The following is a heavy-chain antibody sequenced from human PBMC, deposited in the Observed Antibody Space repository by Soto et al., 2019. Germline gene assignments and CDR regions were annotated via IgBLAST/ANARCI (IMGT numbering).Heavy chain of an antibody. CDR1: GYTFTSYY. Sequence: ASVKVSCKASGYTFTSYYMHWVRQAPGQGLEWMGIINPSGGSTSYAQKFQGRVTMTRDTSTSTVYMELSSLRSEDTAVYYCARAGYCSSTSCYGSERYYYMDVWGKGTTVTVSS. D-gene: IGHD2-2*03. V-gene: IGHV1-46*03. J-gene: IGHJ6*03. CDR3: ARAGYCSSTSCYGSERYYYMDV. CDR2: INPSGGST.